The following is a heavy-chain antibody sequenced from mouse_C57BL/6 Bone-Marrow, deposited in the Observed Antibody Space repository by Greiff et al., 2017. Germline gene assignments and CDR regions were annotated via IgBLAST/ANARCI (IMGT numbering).Heavy chain of an antibody. D-gene: IGHD1-1*01. V-gene: IGHV14-1*01. CDR1: GFNIKDYY. Sequence: VHVKQSGAELVRPGASVKLSCTASGFNIKDYYMHWVQQRPEQGLEWIGRIDPEDGDTEYAPTFQGKATMTADTSSNTAYLQLSSLTSEDTAVYYCTRGRPVVAGGYYWGQGTTLTVSS. CDR3: TRGRPVVAGGYY. CDR2: IDPEDGDT. J-gene: IGHJ2*01.